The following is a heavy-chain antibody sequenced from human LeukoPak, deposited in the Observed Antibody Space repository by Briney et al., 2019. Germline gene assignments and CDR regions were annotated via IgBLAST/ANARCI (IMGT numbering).Heavy chain of an antibody. D-gene: IGHD3/OR15-3a*01. J-gene: IGHJ4*02. V-gene: IGHV3-33*01. CDR1: GFTFGSYD. CDR2: MWYDGSNK. Sequence: PGRSLRLSCAASGFTFGSYDMHWVRQAPGKGLEWVAVMWYDGSNKYYADSVKGRFTISRDISKNTLYLQMNSLRAEDTAVYYCARHKDWTFDYWGQGTLVTVSS. CDR3: ARHKDWTFDY.